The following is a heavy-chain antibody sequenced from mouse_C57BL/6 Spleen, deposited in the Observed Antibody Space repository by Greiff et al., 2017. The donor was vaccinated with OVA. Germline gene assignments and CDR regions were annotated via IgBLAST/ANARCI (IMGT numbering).Heavy chain of an antibody. CDR1: GYTFTSYG. CDR3: ADGSSYGYYAMDY. V-gene: IGHV1-81*01. Sequence: QVQLQQSGAELARPGASVKLSCKASGYTFTSYGISWVKQRTGQGLEWIGEIYPRSGNTYYNEKFKGKATLTADKSSSTAYMELRSLTSEDSAVYFCADGSSYGYYAMDYWGQGTSVTGSS. CDR2: IYPRSGNT. J-gene: IGHJ4*01. D-gene: IGHD1-1*01.